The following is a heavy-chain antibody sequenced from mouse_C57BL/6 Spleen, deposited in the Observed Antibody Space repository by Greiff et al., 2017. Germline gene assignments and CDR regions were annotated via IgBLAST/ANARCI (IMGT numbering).Heavy chain of an antibody. CDR1: GYTFTSYW. J-gene: IGHJ4*01. V-gene: IGHV1-74*01. CDR2: IHPSDSDT. D-gene: IGHD2-4*01. CDR3: AIDYDFDGNAMDY. Sequence: QVHVKQPGAELVKPGASVKVSCKASGYTFTSYWMHWVKQRPGQGLEWIGRIHPSDSDTNYNQKFKGKATLTVDKSSSTAYMQLSSLTSEDSAVYYCAIDYDFDGNAMDYWGQGTSVTVSS.